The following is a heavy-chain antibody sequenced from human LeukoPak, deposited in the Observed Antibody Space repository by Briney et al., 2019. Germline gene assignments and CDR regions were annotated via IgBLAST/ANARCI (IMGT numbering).Heavy chain of an antibody. CDR3: ARLRLRYLDWTNRNDY. Sequence: SETLSLTCTVSGGSISSGDYYWSWIRQPPGKGLEWIGYTYYSGSTYYNPSLKSRVTISVDTSKNQFSLKLSSVTAADTAVYYCARLRLRYLDWTNRNDYWGQGTLVTVSS. CDR2: TYYSGST. J-gene: IGHJ4*02. D-gene: IGHD3-9*01. CDR1: GGSISSGDYY. V-gene: IGHV4-30-4*08.